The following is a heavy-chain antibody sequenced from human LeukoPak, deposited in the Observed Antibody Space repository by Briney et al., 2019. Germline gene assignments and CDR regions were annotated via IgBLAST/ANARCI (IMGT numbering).Heavy chain of an antibody. V-gene: IGHV1-18*01. CDR2: ISAYNGNT. CDR3: ARDQYLAVAGTFGEQNWFDP. Sequence: ASVKVSCKASGYTFTSYGISWVRQAPGQGLEWMGWISAYNGNTNYAQKLQGRVTMTTDTSASTAYMELRSLRSDDTAVYYCARDQYLAVAGTFGEQNWFDPWGQGTLVTVSS. J-gene: IGHJ5*02. D-gene: IGHD6-19*01. CDR1: GYTFTSYG.